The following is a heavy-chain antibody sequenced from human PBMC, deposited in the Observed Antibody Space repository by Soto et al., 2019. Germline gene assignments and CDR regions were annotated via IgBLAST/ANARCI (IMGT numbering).Heavy chain of an antibody. Sequence: QVQLQESGPGLVKPLQTLSLTCTVSGGSISSGDYYWSWIRQPPGKGLEWIGYIYDSGSTYYNSSLKSRVNITLDTSKNQFSLKLTSVTAADTAVYYCARDNGVGPWGQGTLVTVSS. CDR1: GGSISSGDYY. V-gene: IGHV4-30-4*01. D-gene: IGHD2-8*01. CDR2: IYDSGST. J-gene: IGHJ5*02. CDR3: ARDNGVGP.